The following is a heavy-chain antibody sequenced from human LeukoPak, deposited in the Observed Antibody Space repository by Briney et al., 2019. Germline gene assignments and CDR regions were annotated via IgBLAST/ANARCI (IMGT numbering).Heavy chain of an antibody. CDR2: IKQDGSEK. CDR3: VRDCSSASLSSGCYYAMDV. V-gene: IGHV3-7*03. CDR1: GFTFNDYW. D-gene: IGHD2-2*01. Sequence: GGSLRLSCAASGFTFNDYWMAWVRQAPGKGLEWVAHIKQDGSEKYYVDSLKGRFTISRDNAKNSLFLQTNSLRAEDTAVYYCVRDCSSASLSSGCYYAMDVWGKGTTVTVSS. J-gene: IGHJ6*04.